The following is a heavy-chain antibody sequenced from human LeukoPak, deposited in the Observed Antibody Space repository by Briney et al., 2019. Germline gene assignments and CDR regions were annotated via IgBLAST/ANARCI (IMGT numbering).Heavy chain of an antibody. V-gene: IGHV3-21*01. CDR1: GFTFSSYG. CDR2: ITGSGGST. Sequence: GRSLRLSCAASGFTFSSYGMHWVRQAPGKGLEWVSGITGSGGSTYYADSVKGRFTISRDNAKNSLYLQMNSLRAEDTAVYYCARHYYDSSGSLNWFDPWGQGTLVTVSS. J-gene: IGHJ5*02. CDR3: ARHYYDSSGSLNWFDP. D-gene: IGHD3-22*01.